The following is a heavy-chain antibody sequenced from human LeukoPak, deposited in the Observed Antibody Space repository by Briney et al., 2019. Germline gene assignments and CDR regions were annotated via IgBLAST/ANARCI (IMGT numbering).Heavy chain of an antibody. D-gene: IGHD3-22*01. CDR2: IYPGDSDT. CDR3: ARQDYYDSSGYYQAYYFDY. J-gene: IGHJ4*02. CDR1: GYSFTSYW. V-gene: IGHV5-51*01. Sequence: GESLKISCKGSGYSFTSYWIGWVRQMPGKGLEWMGIIYPGDSDTRYSPSSQGQVTISADKSISTAYLQWSSLKASDTAMYYCARQDYYDSSGYYQAYYFDYWGQGTLVTVSS.